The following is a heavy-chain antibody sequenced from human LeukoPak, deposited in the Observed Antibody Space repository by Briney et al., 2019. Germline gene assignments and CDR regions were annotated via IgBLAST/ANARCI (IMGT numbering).Heavy chain of an antibody. J-gene: IGHJ6*03. CDR3: ARNRFWSGLYYYYYYMDV. D-gene: IGHD3-3*01. Sequence: GGSLRLSCAASGFTFSSYSMNWVRQAPGKGLEWVSYISSSSSTIYYADSVKGRFTISRDNAKNSLYLQMNSLRAEDTAVYYCARNRFWSGLYYYYYYMDVWGKGTTVTVSS. CDR2: ISSSSSTI. CDR1: GFTFSSYS. V-gene: IGHV3-48*01.